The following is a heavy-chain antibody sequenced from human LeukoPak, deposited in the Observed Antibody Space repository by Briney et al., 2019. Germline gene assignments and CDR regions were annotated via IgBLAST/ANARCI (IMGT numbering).Heavy chain of an antibody. V-gene: IGHV2-5*02. Sequence: TLSLTCAVSGYSISSGYQWAWIRQSPGKALEWLTLIYWDDDKRYSPSLKSRLTITKDTSKNQVVLTMTNMDPVDTATYYCAHRRSSSWYFDYWGQGTLVTVSS. CDR2: IYWDDDK. CDR3: AHRRSSSWYFDY. D-gene: IGHD2-2*01. J-gene: IGHJ4*02. CDR1: GYSISSGYQ.